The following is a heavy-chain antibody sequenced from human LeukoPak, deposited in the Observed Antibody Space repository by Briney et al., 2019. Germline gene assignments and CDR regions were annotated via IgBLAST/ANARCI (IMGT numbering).Heavy chain of an antibody. D-gene: IGHD3-3*01. J-gene: IGHJ4*02. Sequence: GGSLRLSCAASGFTFSDYYMSWIRQAPGKGLEWVSYISSSGSTIYYADSVKGRFTISRDNAKDSLYLQMNSLRAEDTAVYYCARAPRLRFLEWLFPVYFDYWGQGTLVTVSS. CDR2: ISSSGSTI. V-gene: IGHV3-11*04. CDR1: GFTFSDYY. CDR3: ARAPRLRFLEWLFPVYFDY.